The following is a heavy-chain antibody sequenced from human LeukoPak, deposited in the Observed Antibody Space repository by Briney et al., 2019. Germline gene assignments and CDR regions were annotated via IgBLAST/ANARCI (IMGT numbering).Heavy chain of an antibody. J-gene: IGHJ3*02. CDR1: GYTFTSYG. CDR3: AREGSSSGITGEAFDI. V-gene: IGHV1-18*01. D-gene: IGHD6-13*01. CDR2: ISAYNGNT. Sequence: ASVKVSCKASGYTFTSYGISWVRQAPGQGLEWMGWISAYNGNTNYAQKLQGRVTMTTDTSTSTAYMELSSLRSEDTAVYYCAREGSSSGITGEAFDIWGQGTMVTVSS.